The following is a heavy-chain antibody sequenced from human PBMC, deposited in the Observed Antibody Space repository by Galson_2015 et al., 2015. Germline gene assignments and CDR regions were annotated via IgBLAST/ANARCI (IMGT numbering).Heavy chain of an antibody. D-gene: IGHD6-13*01. CDR2: IYYSGST. CDR1: GGSVSSGSYY. J-gene: IGHJ3*02. V-gene: IGHV4-61*01. CDR3: ARDREGSSWEADAFDI. Sequence: SETLSLTCTVSGGSVSSGSYYWSWIRQPPGKGLEWIGYIYYSGSTNYNPSLKSRVTISVDTSKNQFSLKLSSVTAADTAVYYCARDREGSSWEADAFDIWGQGTMVTVSS.